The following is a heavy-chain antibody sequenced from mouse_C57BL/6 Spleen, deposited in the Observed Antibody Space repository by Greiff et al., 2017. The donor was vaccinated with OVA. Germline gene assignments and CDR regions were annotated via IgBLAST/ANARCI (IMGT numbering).Heavy chain of an antibody. D-gene: IGHD1-1*01. CDR3: SYCSGSSEGYFDV. Sequence: EVQLQQSGAELVRPGASVTLSCTASGFNIKDYYMHWVKQRPEQGLEWIGRIDPEDGDTEYAPKFQGKATMTADTSSNTAYLQLSSLTSEDTAVYYCSYCSGSSEGYFDVWGTGTTVTVSS. CDR1: GFNIKDYY. V-gene: IGHV14-1*01. CDR2: IDPEDGDT. J-gene: IGHJ1*03.